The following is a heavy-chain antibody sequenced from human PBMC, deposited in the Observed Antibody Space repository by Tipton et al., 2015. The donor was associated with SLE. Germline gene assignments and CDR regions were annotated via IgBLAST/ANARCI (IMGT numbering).Heavy chain of an antibody. Sequence: TLSLTCTLSGGSLSGSSYYWAWIRQPPGKGLEWIGTIYYSGSSTSYNPSLKSRVTISIDASKNEFSVKLNSVTAADTAVYYCARLRRASTTSLWFDPWSQGTLVTVST. V-gene: IGHV4-39*07. CDR3: ARLRRASTTSLWFDP. CDR1: GGSLSGSSYY. J-gene: IGHJ5*02. CDR2: IYYSGSST. D-gene: IGHD2/OR15-2a*01.